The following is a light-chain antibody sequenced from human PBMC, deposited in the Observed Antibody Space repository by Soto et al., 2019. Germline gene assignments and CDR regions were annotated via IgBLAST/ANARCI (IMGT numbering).Light chain of an antibody. Sequence: VVTQSPATLSVFPGETATLSCRASQSVSSQLAWYQQKPGQAPRLLIYGASTRATGIPVRFSGSGSGTEFTLTISSLQSEDFAVYYCQQYNNWPLTFGGGTKVDIK. CDR3: QQYNNWPLT. CDR2: GAS. J-gene: IGKJ4*01. CDR1: QSVSSQ. V-gene: IGKV3-15*01.